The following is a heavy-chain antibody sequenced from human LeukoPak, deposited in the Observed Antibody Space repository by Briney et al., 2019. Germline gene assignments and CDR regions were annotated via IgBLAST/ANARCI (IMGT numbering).Heavy chain of an antibody. V-gene: IGHV3-7*01. J-gene: IGHJ6*03. CDR1: GFTFSSYW. CDR2: IKQDGSEK. D-gene: IGHD3-22*01. CDR3: ARGDSSGYPPQIYYYYMDV. Sequence: GGSLRLSCAASGFTFSSYWMSWVRQAPGKGLEWVANIKQDGSEKYYVDSVKGRFTISRDNAKNSLYLQMNSLRAEDTAVYYCARGDSSGYPPQIYYYYMDVWGKGTTVTVSS.